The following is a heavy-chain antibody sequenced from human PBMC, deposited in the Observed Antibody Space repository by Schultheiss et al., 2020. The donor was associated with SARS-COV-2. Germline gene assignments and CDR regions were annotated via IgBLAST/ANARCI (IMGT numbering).Heavy chain of an antibody. J-gene: IGHJ5*02. CDR2: ISAYNGNT. CDR3: ARAEYYDFWSGYYT. D-gene: IGHD3-3*01. V-gene: IGHV1-18*01. CDR1: GYTFTSYG. Sequence: ASVKVSCKASGYTFTSYGISWVRQAPGQGLEWMGWISAYNGNTNYAQKLQGRVTMTTDTSTSTAYMELRSLRSDDTAVYYCARAEYYDFWSGYYTWGQGTLVTVSS.